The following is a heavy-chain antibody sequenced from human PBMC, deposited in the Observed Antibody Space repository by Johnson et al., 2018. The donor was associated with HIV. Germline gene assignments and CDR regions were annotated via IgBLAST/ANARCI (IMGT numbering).Heavy chain of an antibody. J-gene: IGHJ3*02. CDR3: ARVPYSDCYLGAFDI. Sequence: VQLVESGGGLVQPGGSLRLSCAASGFTFSSYEMNWVRQAPGNGLEWVSYISSGGSNIYYAYSVKGRFTISRDNAKNSLYLQMNSLRAEDTAVYYCARVPYSDCYLGAFDIWGQGTMVTVSS. V-gene: IGHV3-48*03. CDR1: GFTFSSYE. CDR2: ISSGGSNI. D-gene: IGHD2-21*02.